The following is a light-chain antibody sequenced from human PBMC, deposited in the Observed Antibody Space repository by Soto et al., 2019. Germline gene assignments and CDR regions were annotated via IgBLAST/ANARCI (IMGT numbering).Light chain of an antibody. Sequence: ASQSTQSPSCLSASTGDRVAMTCRASQGISSYLAWYQQKPGKAPKLLIYAASTLQSGVPSRFSGSGSGTDFTLTISCLQSEDFATYYCQQYYSYPRTFGQGTKVDI. CDR2: AAS. V-gene: IGKV1-8*01. J-gene: IGKJ1*01. CDR3: QQYYSYPRT. CDR1: QGISSY.